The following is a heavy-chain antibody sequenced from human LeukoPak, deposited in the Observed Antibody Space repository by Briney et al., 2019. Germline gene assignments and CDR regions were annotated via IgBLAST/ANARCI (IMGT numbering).Heavy chain of an antibody. D-gene: IGHD5-18*01. V-gene: IGHV3-33*08. CDR1: GFTFSSYG. J-gene: IGHJ4*02. CDR2: IWYDGSNK. CDR3: ARAKVVTAMVTPFDY. Sequence: GGSLRLSCAASGFTFSSYGMHWVRQAPGKGLEWVAVIWYDGSNKYYADSVKGRFTISRDNSKNTLYLQMNSLRAEDTAVYYCARAKVVTAMVTPFDYWGQGTLVTVSS.